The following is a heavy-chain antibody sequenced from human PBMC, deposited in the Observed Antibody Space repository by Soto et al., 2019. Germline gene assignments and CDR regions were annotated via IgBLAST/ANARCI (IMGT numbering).Heavy chain of an antibody. V-gene: IGHV4-4*02. Sequence: QVQLQESGTGLVKPSGTLSITCAVSGGSISSSNWWSWVRQPPGKGLEWIGEIYHSGSTNYHPSLRSRDTISVDKSKNQFSLKLTSVTAADTAVYYCARVSGSYYSGMDVWGQGTTVTVSS. CDR3: ARVSGSYYSGMDV. CDR1: GGSISSSNW. D-gene: IGHD1-26*01. CDR2: IYHSGST. J-gene: IGHJ6*02.